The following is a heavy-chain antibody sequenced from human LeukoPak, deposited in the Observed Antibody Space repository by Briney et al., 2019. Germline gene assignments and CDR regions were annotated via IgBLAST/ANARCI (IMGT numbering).Heavy chain of an antibody. CDR3: ARGRRWLQLRHVFDY. D-gene: IGHD5-24*01. Sequence: ASLKVSCKASGYTFTSYDINWVRQATGQRLEWMGWMNPNIGNTGYAQKFQGRVTMTRNTSIRTAYMELSSLRSEDTAVYYCARGRRWLQLRHVFDYWGRGTLVTVSS. V-gene: IGHV1-8*01. CDR2: MNPNIGNT. CDR1: GYTFTSYD. J-gene: IGHJ4*02.